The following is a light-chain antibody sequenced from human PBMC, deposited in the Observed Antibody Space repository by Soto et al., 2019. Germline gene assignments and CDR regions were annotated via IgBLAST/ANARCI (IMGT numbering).Light chain of an antibody. CDR1: SRDVGAYNF. CDR3: CSYAGSNTNV. CDR2: DVS. J-gene: IGLJ1*01. Sequence: QSALTQPRSVSGSPGQSVTISCTGTSRDVGAYNFVSWYQQHPGKAPELMVNDVSERPSGVPDRFSGSKSGNTASLTISGLQAEDEADYYCCSYAGSNTNVFGTGTKVTVL. V-gene: IGLV2-11*01.